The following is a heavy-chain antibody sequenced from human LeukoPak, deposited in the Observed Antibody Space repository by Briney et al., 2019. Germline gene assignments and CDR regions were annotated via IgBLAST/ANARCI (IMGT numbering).Heavy chain of an antibody. J-gene: IGHJ4*02. D-gene: IGHD5-12*01. V-gene: IGHV3-30*18. CDR1: GFTFSSYG. Sequence: GRSLRLSCAASGFTFSSYGMHWVRQAPGKGLEWVAVISYDGSYKYYTDSVKGRFTISRDNSKNTLSLQMNSLTAEDTAVYYCAKDGTGIVATDHWGQGTLVTVSS. CDR3: AKDGTGIVATDH. CDR2: ISYDGSYK.